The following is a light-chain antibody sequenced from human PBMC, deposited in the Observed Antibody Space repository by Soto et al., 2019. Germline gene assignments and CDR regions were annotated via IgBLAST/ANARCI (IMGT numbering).Light chain of an antibody. Sequence: QSALTQPASVSGSPGQSIAISCTGTSSDVGGFNYVSWYQQHPGKAPKFMIYDVSSRPSGVSDRFSGSKSGNMASLTISGLQAEDEADYYCASYTTSSTYVFGTGTKLTVL. CDR2: DVS. V-gene: IGLV2-14*03. CDR3: ASYTTSSTYV. CDR1: SSDVGGFNY. J-gene: IGLJ1*01.